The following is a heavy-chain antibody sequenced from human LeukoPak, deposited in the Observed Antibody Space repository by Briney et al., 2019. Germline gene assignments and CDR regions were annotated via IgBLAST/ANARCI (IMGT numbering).Heavy chain of an antibody. CDR1: GGSFSGYY. CDR2: INHSGST. J-gene: IGHJ4*02. CDR3: ARSPMVRGVFDY. Sequence: PSETLSLTCAVYGGSFSGYYWSWIRQPPGKGLERIGEINHSGSTNYNPSLKSRVTISVDTSKNQFSLKLSSVTAADTAVHYCARSPMVRGVFDYWGQGTLVTVSS. V-gene: IGHV4-34*01. D-gene: IGHD3-10*01.